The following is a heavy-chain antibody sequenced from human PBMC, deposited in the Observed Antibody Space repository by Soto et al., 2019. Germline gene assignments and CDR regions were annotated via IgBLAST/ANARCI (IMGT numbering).Heavy chain of an antibody. Sequence: ASVKVSCKASGGTFSSYTISWVRQAPEQGLEWMGRIIPILGIANYAQKFQGRVTITADKSTSTAYMELSSLRSEDTAVYYCARAHPSYGSGIYYKAPFDYWGQGTRVTVSS. CDR2: IIPILGIA. D-gene: IGHD3-10*01. CDR1: GGTFSSYT. J-gene: IGHJ4*02. V-gene: IGHV1-69*02. CDR3: ARAHPSYGSGIYYKAPFDY.